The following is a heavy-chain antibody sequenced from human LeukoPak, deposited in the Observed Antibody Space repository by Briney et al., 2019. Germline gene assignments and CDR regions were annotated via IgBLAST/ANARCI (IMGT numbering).Heavy chain of an antibody. CDR1: GFTFDDYA. J-gene: IGHJ4*02. D-gene: IGHD6-19*01. Sequence: GGSLRLSCAASGFTFDDYAMHWVRQAPGKSLERVSLITYNGGSTYYADSVKGRFTISRDNSKNSLFLQMNSLRAEDTAFYYCVKVSPKSRQSSGWFPVWGQGTLVTVSS. V-gene: IGHV3-43D*03. CDR3: VKVSPKSRQSSGWFPV. CDR2: ITYNGGST.